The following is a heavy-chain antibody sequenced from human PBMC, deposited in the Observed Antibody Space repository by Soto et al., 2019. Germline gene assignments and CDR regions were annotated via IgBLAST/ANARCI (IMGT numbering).Heavy chain of an antibody. Sequence: ASVKVSCKATGYSFITYDINWVRQATGQGLEWMGWVNPESGQAGYAQKLQGRVTMTRDTDTSTAYMELRSLRSDDTAVYYCARVAAFTIFGVVHLNWFDPWGQGTLVTVSS. J-gene: IGHJ5*02. V-gene: IGHV1-8*01. CDR1: GYSFITYD. D-gene: IGHD3-3*01. CDR3: ARVAAFTIFGVVHLNWFDP. CDR2: VNPESGQA.